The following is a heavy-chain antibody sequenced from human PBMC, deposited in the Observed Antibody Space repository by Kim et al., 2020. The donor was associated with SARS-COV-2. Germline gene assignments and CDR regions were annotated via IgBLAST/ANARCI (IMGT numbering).Heavy chain of an antibody. V-gene: IGHV3-15*01. J-gene: IGHJ4*02. CDR2: T. Sequence: TDYAAPVKGRFTISRDDSKNTLYLQMNSLKTEDTAVYYCTTNYKIQLWLYWGQGTLVTVSS. CDR3: TTNYKIQLWLY. D-gene: IGHD5-18*01.